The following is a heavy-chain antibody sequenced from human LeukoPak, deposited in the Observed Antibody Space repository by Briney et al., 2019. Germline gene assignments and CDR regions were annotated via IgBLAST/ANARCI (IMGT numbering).Heavy chain of an antibody. Sequence: PGGSLRLSCAASGFTVSNNYMSWVRQAPGKGLQWFSVIHIGGTTYYADSVKGRFAISRDDSMNTVFLQMNSLRADDTAVYYCARGRWGQYYFDYWGQGSLVTVSS. V-gene: IGHV3-53*01. D-gene: IGHD3-16*01. CDR1: GFTVSNNY. CDR2: IHIGGTT. J-gene: IGHJ4*02. CDR3: ARGRWGQYYFDY.